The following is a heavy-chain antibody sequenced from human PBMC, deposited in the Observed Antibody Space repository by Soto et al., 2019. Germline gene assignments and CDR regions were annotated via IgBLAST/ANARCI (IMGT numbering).Heavy chain of an antibody. J-gene: IGHJ4*02. CDR2: IYYSGST. Sequence: TSETLSLTCTVSGGSISSYYWSWIRQPPGKGLEWIGYIYYSGSTNYNPSLKSRVTISVDTSKNQFSLKLSSVTAADTAVYYCAKFSRSSYYDSSGYHWGQGTLVTV. CDR3: AKFSRSSYYDSSGYH. CDR1: GGSISSYY. D-gene: IGHD3-22*01. V-gene: IGHV4-59*01.